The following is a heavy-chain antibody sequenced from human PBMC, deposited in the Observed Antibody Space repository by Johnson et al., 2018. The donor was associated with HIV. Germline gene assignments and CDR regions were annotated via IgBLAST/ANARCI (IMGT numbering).Heavy chain of an antibody. D-gene: IGHD3-22*01. CDR1: GFTFSRYV. Sequence: QVQLVESGGGVVQPGRSLRLSCAVSGFTFSRYVMHWVRQAPGKGLEWVAVISYDGSNKYYADSVTGRFAIARDNSKNTLYLQMNSLRAEDTAVYYCAKDFGIVVVKSAFDIWGQGTMVTVSS. J-gene: IGHJ3*02. V-gene: IGHV3-30*09. CDR2: ISYDGSNK. CDR3: AKDFGIVVVKSAFDI.